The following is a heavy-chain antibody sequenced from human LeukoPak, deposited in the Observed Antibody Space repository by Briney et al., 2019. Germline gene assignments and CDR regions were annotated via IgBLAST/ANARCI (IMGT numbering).Heavy chain of an antibody. J-gene: IGHJ4*02. V-gene: IGHV1-18*01. D-gene: IGHD4-23*01. Sequence: ASVKVSCKASGYTFTSYDINWVRQATGQGLEWMGWISAYNGNTNYAQKLQGRVTMTTDTSTSTAYMELRSLRSDDTAVYYCAGYGGNTDFDYWGQGTLVTVSS. CDR3: AGYGGNTDFDY. CDR1: GYTFTSYD. CDR2: ISAYNGNT.